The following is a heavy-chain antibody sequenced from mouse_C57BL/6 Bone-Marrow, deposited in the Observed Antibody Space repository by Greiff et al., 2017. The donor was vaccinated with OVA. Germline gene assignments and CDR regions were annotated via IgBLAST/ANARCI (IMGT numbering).Heavy chain of an antibody. CDR2: IDPTSGGT. CDR1: GYTFTSYW. J-gene: IGHJ3*01. D-gene: IGHD3-1*01. Sequence: QVQLQQPGAELVKPGASVQLSCKASGYTFTSYWMHWVKPRPGRGLEWIGRIDPTSGGTKYNEKFKSKATLTVAKPSSTAYMQLSSLTSEDSAGYDWARSGTRRGAWFAYWGQGTLVTVSA. V-gene: IGHV1-72*01. CDR3: ARSGTRRGAWFAY.